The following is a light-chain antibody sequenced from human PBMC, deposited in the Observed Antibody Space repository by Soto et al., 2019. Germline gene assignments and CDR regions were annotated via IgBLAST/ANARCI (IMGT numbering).Light chain of an antibody. J-gene: IGLJ3*02. Sequence: QSVLPQPPSVSAAPGQSVIISCSGSSSNIGSNYVCWYQQLPGTAPKLLIYDKNERPSGTPDRFSASKSGTSATLGITGLQTGDEADYYCGAWDHSLNVGVFGGGTKVTVL. V-gene: IGLV1-51*01. CDR3: GAWDHSLNVGV. CDR2: DKN. CDR1: SSNIGSNY.